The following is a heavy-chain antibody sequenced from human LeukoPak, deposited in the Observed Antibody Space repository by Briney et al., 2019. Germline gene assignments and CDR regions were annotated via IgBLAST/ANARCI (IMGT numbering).Heavy chain of an antibody. CDR1: GFTFSSYA. V-gene: IGHV3-23*01. Sequence: GGSLRLSCAASGFTFSSYAMSWVRQAPGRGLEWVSIISGGSGNTYYADSMKGRFSISRDNSKNTLYLQMNSLRAEDTAVYYCARRYCSSTSCLIDYWGQGTLVTVSS. CDR2: ISGGSGNT. CDR3: ARRYCSSTSCLIDY. D-gene: IGHD2-2*01. J-gene: IGHJ4*02.